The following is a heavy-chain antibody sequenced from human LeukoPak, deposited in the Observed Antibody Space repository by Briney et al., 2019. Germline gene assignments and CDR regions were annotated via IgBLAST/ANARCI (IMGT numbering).Heavy chain of an antibody. CDR3: AREITIFGVVVALDI. CDR1: GGTFSSYA. V-gene: IGHV1-69*04. CDR2: IIPILEIA. Sequence: SVKVSCKASGGTFSSYAISWVRQAPGQGLEWMGRIIPILEIANYAQKFQGRVTITADKSTSTAYMELSSLRSEDTAVYYCAREITIFGVVVALDIWGQGTMVTVSS. D-gene: IGHD3-3*01. J-gene: IGHJ3*02.